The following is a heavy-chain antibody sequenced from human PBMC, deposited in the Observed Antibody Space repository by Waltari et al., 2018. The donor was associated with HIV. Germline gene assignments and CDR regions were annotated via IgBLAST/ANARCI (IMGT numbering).Heavy chain of an antibody. CDR1: GSTFTGYY. Sequence: VQLVQSGAEVTKPGSSVNDSCTASGSTFTGYYITWVLPPPVHGLEGMGWSNLNSVGTNYAQNFQGRVNMSRDTSISTADMELSRLRSDDTAVYYCAREVSGTTVTTVNWFDPGGQGTLVTVSS. CDR3: AREVSGTTVTTVNWFDP. D-gene: IGHD4-4*01. J-gene: IGHJ5*02. CDR2: SNLNSVGT. V-gene: IGHV1-2*02.